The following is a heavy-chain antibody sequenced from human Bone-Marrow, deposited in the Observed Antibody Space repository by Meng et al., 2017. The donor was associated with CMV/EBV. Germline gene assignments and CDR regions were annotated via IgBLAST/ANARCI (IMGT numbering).Heavy chain of an antibody. V-gene: IGHV4-59*01. CDR3: ARGPLYNWNYDAFDI. D-gene: IGHD1-7*01. Sequence: GSLRLSCTVSGGSISSYYWSWIRQPPGKGLEWIGYIYYSGSTNYNPSLKSRVTISVDTSKNQFSLKLSSVTAADTAVYYCARGPLYNWNYDAFDIWGQGTMVT. J-gene: IGHJ3*02. CDR2: IYYSGST. CDR1: GGSISSYY.